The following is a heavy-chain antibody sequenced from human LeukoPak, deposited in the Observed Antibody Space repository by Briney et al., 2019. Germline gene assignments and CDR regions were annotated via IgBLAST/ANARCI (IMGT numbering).Heavy chain of an antibody. V-gene: IGHV4-61*02. D-gene: IGHD3-22*01. CDR3: ARATMIVVGDAFDI. CDR2: IYTSGST. J-gene: IGHJ3*02. Sequence: SETLSLTCTVSGGSISSGSYYWSWIRQPAGKGLEWIGRIYTSGSTNYNPSLKSRVTISVDTSKNQFSLKLSSVTAADTAVCYCARATMIVVGDAFDIWGQGTMVTVSS. CDR1: GGSISSGSYY.